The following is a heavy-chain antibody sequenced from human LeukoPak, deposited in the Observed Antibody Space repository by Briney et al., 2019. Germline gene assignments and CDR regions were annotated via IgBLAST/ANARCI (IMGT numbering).Heavy chain of an antibody. D-gene: IGHD3-22*01. CDR2: ISYDGSNK. J-gene: IGHJ4*02. CDR3: ARVGGYPDY. CDR1: GFTFSSYG. Sequence: GGSLRLSCAASGFTFSSYGMHWVRQAPGKGLEWVAVISYDGSNKYYADSVKGRFTISRDNSKNTLYLQMNSLRAEDTAVYYCARVGGYPDYWGQGTLVTVSS. V-gene: IGHV3-30*03.